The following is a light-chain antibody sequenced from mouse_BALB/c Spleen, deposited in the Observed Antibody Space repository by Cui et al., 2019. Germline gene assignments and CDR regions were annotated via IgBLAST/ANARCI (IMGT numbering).Light chain of an antibody. CDR1: SSVSY. CDR2: STS. J-gene: IGKJ1*01. Sequence: QIVLTQSPAIMPASLGEEITLTCSASSSVSYMHWYQQKSGTSPKLLIYSTSHLASGVPSRFSGSGSGTFYSLTISSVEAEDAADYYCHQWSSYPWTFGGGTKLEIK. CDR3: HQWSSYPWT. V-gene: IGKV4-80*01.